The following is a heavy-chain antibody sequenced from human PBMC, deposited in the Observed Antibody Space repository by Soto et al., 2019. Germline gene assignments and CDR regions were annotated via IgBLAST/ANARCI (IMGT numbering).Heavy chain of an antibody. CDR3: ASGYCTNGVCSQTADY. D-gene: IGHD2-8*01. CDR1: GFTFSSYS. V-gene: IGHV3-48*01. CDR2: ISSSSSTI. J-gene: IGHJ4*02. Sequence: EVQLVESGGGLVQPGGSLRLSCAASGFTFSSYSMNWVRQAPGKGLEWVSYISSSSSTIYYADSVKGRFTISRDNAKNSLDLQMNSLRAEDTAVYYCASGYCTNGVCSQTADYWGQGTLVTVSS.